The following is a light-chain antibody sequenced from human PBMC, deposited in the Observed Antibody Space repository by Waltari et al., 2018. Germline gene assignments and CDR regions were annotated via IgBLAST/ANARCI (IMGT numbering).Light chain of an antibody. J-gene: IGLJ3*02. V-gene: IGLV1-44*01. Sequence: QSVLTQPPSASGTPGQRVTISCSGSYSNIGIHVLNWSQQLPGKAPKLLIYRSDRRPSGVPVRFSGSKSGSSASLAIDGLHSEDEADYYCASWDDSLNGHWVFGGGTKVTVL. CDR1: YSNIGIHV. CDR2: RSD. CDR3: ASWDDSLNGHWV.